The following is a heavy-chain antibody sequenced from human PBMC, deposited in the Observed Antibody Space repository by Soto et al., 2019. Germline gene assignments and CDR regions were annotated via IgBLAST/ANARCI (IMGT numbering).Heavy chain of an antibody. CDR2: IDGAAATT. CDR3: ARGGAMGVDY. D-gene: IGHD1-26*01. V-gene: IGHV3-74*01. CDR1: GFTFNNKW. Sequence: GSLMLSCTGSGFTFNNKWMHWVRQAPGKGLVWLSRIDGAAATTNYADSVKGRFTISRDNAKNIVFLHVNGLTDEDTAVYYCARGGAMGVDYWGQGTLVTVSS. J-gene: IGHJ4*02.